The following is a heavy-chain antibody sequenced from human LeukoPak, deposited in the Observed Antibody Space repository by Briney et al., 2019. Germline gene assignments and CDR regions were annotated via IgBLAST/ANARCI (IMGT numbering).Heavy chain of an antibody. CDR3: ASLWVVPAATAYYYYYMDV. D-gene: IGHD2-2*01. CDR2: IIPTFGTA. V-gene: IGHV1-69*01. CDR1: GGTFSSYA. J-gene: IGHJ6*03. Sequence: SVKVSCKASGGTFSSYAISWVRQAPGQGLQWMGGIIPTFGTANYAQKFQGRVTITADESTSTAYMELSSLRSEDTAVYYCASLWVVPAATAYYYYYMDVWGKGTTVTVSS.